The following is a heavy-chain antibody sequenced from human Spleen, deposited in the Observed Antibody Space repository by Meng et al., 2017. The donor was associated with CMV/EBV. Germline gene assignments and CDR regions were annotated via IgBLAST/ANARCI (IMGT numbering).Heavy chain of an antibody. J-gene: IGHJ4*02. V-gene: IGHV3-7*01. CDR2: IKQDGSEK. D-gene: IGHD6-19*01. CDR1: GFTFSSYT. CDR3: ATEGSGLDY. Sequence: GESLKISCAASGFTFSSYTMNWVRQAPGKGLEWVANIKQDGSEKYYVDSVKGRFTISRDNAKNSLYLQMNSLRAEDTAVYYCATEGSGLDYWGQGTLVTVSS.